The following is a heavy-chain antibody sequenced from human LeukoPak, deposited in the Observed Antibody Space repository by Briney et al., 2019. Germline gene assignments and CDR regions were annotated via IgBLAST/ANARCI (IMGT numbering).Heavy chain of an antibody. J-gene: IGHJ6*04. CDR3: AGLEPPDYYYYGMDV. V-gene: IGHV1-69*13. D-gene: IGHD1-1*01. CDR2: IIPIFGTA. Sequence: SVKVSCKASGGTFSSYAISWVRQAPGQGLEWMGGIIPIFGTANYAQKFQGRVTITADESTSTAYMELSSLGSEDTAVYYCAGLEPPDYYYYGMDVWGKGTTVTVSS. CDR1: GGTFSSYA.